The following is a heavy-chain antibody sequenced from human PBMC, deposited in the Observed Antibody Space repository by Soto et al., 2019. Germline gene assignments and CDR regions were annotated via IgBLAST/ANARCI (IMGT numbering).Heavy chain of an antibody. CDR3: ARAHDFWSGYSYYFDY. Sequence: QVQLQQWGAGLLQPSETLSLTCAVYGGSFSGYYWSWIRQPTGKGLEWIGEINHSGSTNYNPSLKSRGTISVDTSKNQFSLKLSSVTAADTALYYCARAHDFWSGYSYYFDYWGQGTLVTVSS. J-gene: IGHJ4*02. CDR2: INHSGST. V-gene: IGHV4-34*01. CDR1: GGSFSGYY. D-gene: IGHD3-3*01.